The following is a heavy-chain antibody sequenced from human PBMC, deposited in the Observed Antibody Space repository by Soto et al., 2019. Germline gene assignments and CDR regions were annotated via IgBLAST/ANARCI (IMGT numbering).Heavy chain of an antibody. CDR1: GFIFSNHW. V-gene: IGHV3-23*01. CDR3: ARTIIHYYFDS. J-gene: IGHJ4*02. D-gene: IGHD3-10*01. CDR2: LNSGGGTT. Sequence: GGSLRLSCAASGFIFSNHWLSWSRQAPGKGLEWVAILNSGGGTTYYADSVKGRVTISTDTSKNTLYLQINSLRAGDTAVYYCARTIIHYYFDSWGQGTLVTVSS.